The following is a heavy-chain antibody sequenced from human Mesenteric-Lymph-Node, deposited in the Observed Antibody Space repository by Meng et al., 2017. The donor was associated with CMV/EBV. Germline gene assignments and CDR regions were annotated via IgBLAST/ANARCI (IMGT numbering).Heavy chain of an antibody. V-gene: IGHV4-39*07. CDR1: GGSISSSSYY. CDR3: ARGYCSSTGCYKTFLGMDV. CDR2: IYYSGST. Sequence: SETLSLTCTVSGGSISSSSYYWGWIRQPPGKGMEWIGGIYYSGSTSYNPSLKSRVTTLVDTSKNQFSLKLSSVSAADTAVYYCARGYCSSTGCYKTFLGMDVWDQGTTVTVSS. J-gene: IGHJ6*02. D-gene: IGHD2-2*02.